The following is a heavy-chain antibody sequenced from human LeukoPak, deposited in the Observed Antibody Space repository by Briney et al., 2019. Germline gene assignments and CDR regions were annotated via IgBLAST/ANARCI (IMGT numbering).Heavy chain of an antibody. V-gene: IGHV3-20*04. J-gene: IGHJ6*03. CDR2: INWNGGST. D-gene: IGHD2-15*01. Sequence: GGSLRLSCAASGFTFDDYGMSWVRQAPGKGLEWVSGINWNGGSTGYADSVKGRFTISRDNAKNSLHLQMNSLRAEDTALYYCARGGGSIRHSYYYYVDVWGKGTSVTVSS. CDR1: GFTFDDYG. CDR3: ARGGGSIRHSYYYYVDV.